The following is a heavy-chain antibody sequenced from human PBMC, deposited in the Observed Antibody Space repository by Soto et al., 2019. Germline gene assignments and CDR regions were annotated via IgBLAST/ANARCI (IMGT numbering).Heavy chain of an antibody. J-gene: IGHJ4*02. Sequence: PGGSLRLSCAASGFTFSDYYMSWIRQAPGKGLEWVSYISSSGSTIYYADSVKGRFTISRDNAKNSLYLQMNSLRAEDTAVYYCAKAYSSSSRSRNFGYWGQGTLVTVSS. D-gene: IGHD6-6*01. CDR2: ISSSGSTI. CDR1: GFTFSDYY. CDR3: AKAYSSSSRSRNFGY. V-gene: IGHV3-11*01.